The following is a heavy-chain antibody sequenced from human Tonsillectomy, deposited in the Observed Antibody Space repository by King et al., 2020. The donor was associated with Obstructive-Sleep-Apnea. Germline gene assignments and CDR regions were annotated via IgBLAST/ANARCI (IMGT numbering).Heavy chain of an antibody. J-gene: IGHJ4*02. Sequence: QLVQSGAEVKKPGESLRISCKGSGYSFTSYWISWVRQMPGKGLEWMGRIDPSDSYTNYSPSFQVHVTISADKSISTAYLQWSSLKAADTAMYYCARRPGDYYDSSGYYYFDYWGQGTLVTVSS. V-gene: IGHV5-10-1*03. D-gene: IGHD3-22*01. CDR1: GYSFTSYW. CDR2: IDPSDSYT. CDR3: ARRPGDYYDSSGYYYFDY.